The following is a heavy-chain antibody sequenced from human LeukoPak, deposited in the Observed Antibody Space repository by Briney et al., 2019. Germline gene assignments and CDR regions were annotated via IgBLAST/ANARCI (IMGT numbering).Heavy chain of an antibody. CDR2: IYYSGST. V-gene: IGHV4-28*03. CDR1: GYSISSSNW. CDR3: ARVNSSSWYSFDY. D-gene: IGHD6-13*01. J-gene: IGHJ4*02. Sequence: SDTLSLTCAVSGYSISSSNWWGWIRQPPGKGLEWIGYIYYSGSTYYNPSLKSRATISVDTSKNQFSLKLSSVTAADTAVYYCARVNSSSWYSFDYWGQGTLVTVSS.